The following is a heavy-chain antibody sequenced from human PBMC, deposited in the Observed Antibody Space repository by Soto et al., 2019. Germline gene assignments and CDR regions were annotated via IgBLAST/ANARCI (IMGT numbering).Heavy chain of an antibody. J-gene: IGHJ6*02. Sequence: PSQTLSLTCAISGDSVSSNSAAWNWIRQSPSRGLGWLGRTYYRSKWYNDYAVSVKSRITINPDTSKNQFSLQLNSVTPEDTAVYYCARDLRLRWGGYYYYGMDVWGPGTTVTVSS. V-gene: IGHV6-1*01. D-gene: IGHD4-17*01. CDR3: ARDLRLRWGGYYYYGMDV. CDR1: GDSVSSNSAA. CDR2: TYYRSKWYN.